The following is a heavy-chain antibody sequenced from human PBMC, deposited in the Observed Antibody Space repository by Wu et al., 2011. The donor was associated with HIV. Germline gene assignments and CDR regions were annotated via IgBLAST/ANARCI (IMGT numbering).Heavy chain of an antibody. J-gene: IGHJ4*02. V-gene: IGHV1-2*02. D-gene: IGHD3-3*01. Sequence: TFTGYYMHWVRQAPGQGLEWMGWINPNSGGTNYAQKFQGRVTMTRDTSISTAYMELSSLRSDDTAVYYCARVEARDFWSGYYDYWGQGTLVTVSS. CDR2: INPNSGGT. CDR1: TFTGYY. CDR3: ARVEARDFWSGYYDY.